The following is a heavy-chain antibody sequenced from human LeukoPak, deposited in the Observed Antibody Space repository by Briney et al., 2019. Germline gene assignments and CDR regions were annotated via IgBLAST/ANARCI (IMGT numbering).Heavy chain of an antibody. J-gene: IGHJ6*03. D-gene: IGHD1-26*01. CDR3: ARDPYSGGYGAYYYYYMDV. V-gene: IGHV3-21*06. Sequence: GGSLRLSCAASGFTFSNYNLNWVRQAPGKGLEWVSSITSSSSYIYYADSVKGRFTISRDNAKNSLYLQMDSLRVEDTAVYYCARDPYSGGYGAYYYYYMDVWGKGTTVTISS. CDR1: GFTFSNYN. CDR2: ITSSSSYI.